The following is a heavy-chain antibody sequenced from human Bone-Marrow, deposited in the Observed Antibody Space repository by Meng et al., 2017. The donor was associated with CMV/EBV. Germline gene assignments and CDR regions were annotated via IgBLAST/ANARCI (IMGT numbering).Heavy chain of an antibody. V-gene: IGHV3-33*03. Sequence: GESLKISCATSGFTFSTFAMHWVRQAPGKGLEWVAVVWSDGSNKYYADSVKGRFTISRDNSKNTLYLQMNSLRAEDTAVYYCAKDLGLLLRVFDYWGQGTLVTVSS. CDR1: GFTFSTFA. D-gene: IGHD3-16*01. J-gene: IGHJ4*02. CDR2: VWSDGSNK. CDR3: AKDLGLLLRVFDY.